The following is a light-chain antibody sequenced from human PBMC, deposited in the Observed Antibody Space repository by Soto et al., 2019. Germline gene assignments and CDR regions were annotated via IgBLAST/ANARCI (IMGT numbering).Light chain of an antibody. CDR2: MTS. CDR3: LQPLHTPWT. V-gene: IGKV2-28*01. J-gene: IGKJ1*01. CDR1: QRLLNRNGYNY. Sequence: DIVLTQSPLSLPVSPGEPASISCRSSQRLLNRNGYNYLDWFVQKPGQSPQLLIYMTSNRSPGVPDRFSGSGSGTDFTLKISRVEAEDVGVYSCLQPLHTPWTFGQGTKVDIK.